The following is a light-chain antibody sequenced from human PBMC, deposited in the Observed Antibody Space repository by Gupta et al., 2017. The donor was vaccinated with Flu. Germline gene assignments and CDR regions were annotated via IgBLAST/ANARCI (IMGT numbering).Light chain of an antibody. CDR3: QSYYSSLSASV. V-gene: IGLV1-40*01. CDR1: SSNIGAGYD. CDR2: VHY. J-gene: IGLJ1*01. Sequence: QSVLTQPPSVSGAPGQRVTISCTGRSSNIGAGYDVHSYHPLPGTAPKLLIYVHYNRPSGVPYRFSGSKSGTSASLAITGLRPDEEADYFCQSYYSSLSASVFGAGTTVTVL.